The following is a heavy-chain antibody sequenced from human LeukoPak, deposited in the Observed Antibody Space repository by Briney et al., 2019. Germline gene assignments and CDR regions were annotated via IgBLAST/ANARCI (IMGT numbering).Heavy chain of an antibody. J-gene: IGHJ5*02. CDR3: ARHVHSLSGYSSGWYVDH. CDR2: IYTSGST. D-gene: IGHD6-19*01. CDR1: GGSISSGSYY. V-gene: IGHV4-61*02. Sequence: SETLSLTCTVSGGSISSGSYYWSWLRQPAGKGLEWIGRIYTSGSTNYNPSLKSRVTISVDTSKNQFSLKLSSVTAADTAMYYCARHVHSLSGYSSGWYVDHWGQGTLVTVSS.